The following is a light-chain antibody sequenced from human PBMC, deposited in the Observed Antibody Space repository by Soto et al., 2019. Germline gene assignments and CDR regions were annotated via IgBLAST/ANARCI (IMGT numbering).Light chain of an antibody. CDR1: QSNSSY. J-gene: IGKJ4*01. CDR2: AAF. Sequence: DIQMTQSPSSLSASVRDRVTITCRASQSNSSYLNWYQQKPGKAPKLLIYAAFSLQSGVPSRFSGSGSGTDFTLTISSLQPEDFATYYCQQSYSTPLTFGGGTKVDIK. V-gene: IGKV1-39*01. CDR3: QQSYSTPLT.